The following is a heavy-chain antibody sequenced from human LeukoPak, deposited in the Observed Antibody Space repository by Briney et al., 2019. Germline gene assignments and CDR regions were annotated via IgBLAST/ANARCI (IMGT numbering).Heavy chain of an antibody. Sequence: PSETLSLTCTVSGYSISSGYYWGWIRQPPGKGLEWIGSIYHSGSTYYDPSLKSRVTISVDTSKNQFSLKLSSVTAADTAVYYCAGAGTTGTTIDYYYYYMDVWGKGTTVTVSS. CDR3: AGAGTTGTTIDYYYYYMDV. V-gene: IGHV4-38-2*02. D-gene: IGHD1-1*01. CDR1: GYSISSGYY. CDR2: IYHSGST. J-gene: IGHJ6*03.